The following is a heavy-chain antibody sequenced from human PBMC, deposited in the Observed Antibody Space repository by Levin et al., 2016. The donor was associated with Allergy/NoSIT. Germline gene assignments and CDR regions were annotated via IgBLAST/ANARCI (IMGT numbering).Heavy chain of an antibody. D-gene: IGHD1-14*01. CDR2: ISYDGSNK. J-gene: IGHJ6*02. Sequence: WIRQPPGKGLEWVAVISYDGSNKYYADSVKGRFTISRDNSKNTLYLQMNSLRAEDTAVYYCARVRYDQVESYYGMDVWGQGTTVTVSS. CDR3: ARVRYDQVESYYGMDV. V-gene: IGHV3-33*05.